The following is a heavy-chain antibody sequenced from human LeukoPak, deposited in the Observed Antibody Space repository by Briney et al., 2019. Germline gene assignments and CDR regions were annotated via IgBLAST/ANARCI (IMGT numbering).Heavy chain of an antibody. J-gene: IGHJ5*02. CDR1: GFTFSSYG. D-gene: IGHD1-14*01. CDR2: ISGSGDNT. V-gene: IGHV3-23*01. CDR3: ARERTGCFDP. Sequence: GGTLRLSCAASGFTFSSYGMSWVRQAPGKGLEWVSAISGSGDNTNYADSVKGRFTISRDKSKNTLHLQMNTLRAEDTAVYYCARERTGCFDPWGQGTLVTVSS.